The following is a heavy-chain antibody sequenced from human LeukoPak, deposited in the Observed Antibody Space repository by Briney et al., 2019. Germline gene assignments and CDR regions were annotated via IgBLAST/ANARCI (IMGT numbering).Heavy chain of an antibody. CDR2: LIPVLGMS. CDR3: ARDRGGGFDLAFFDH. CDR1: GGSFSTYA. Sequence: SVKVSCKSSGGSFSTYAVNWVRQVPGQGLEWMGRLIPVLGMSHYAPGFQGRVTLTADRSTNTAYMELDRLTSDDTAVYFCARDRGGGFDLAFFDHWGPGTLVTVSS. V-gene: IGHV1-69*04. D-gene: IGHD5-12*01. J-gene: IGHJ4*02.